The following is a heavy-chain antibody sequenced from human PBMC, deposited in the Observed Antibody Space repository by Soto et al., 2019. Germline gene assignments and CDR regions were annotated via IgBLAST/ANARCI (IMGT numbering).Heavy chain of an antibody. CDR3: AKDWYYDSSGYSSPHY. Sequence: QVQLVESGGGVVQPGRSLRLSCAASGFTFSSYGMHWVRQAPGKGLEWVAVISYDGSNKYYADSVKGRFTISRDNSKNTLSLQMNSLRAEDTAVYYCAKDWYYDSSGYSSPHYWGQGTLVTVSS. CDR2: ISYDGSNK. V-gene: IGHV3-30*18. J-gene: IGHJ4*02. CDR1: GFTFSSYG. D-gene: IGHD3-22*01.